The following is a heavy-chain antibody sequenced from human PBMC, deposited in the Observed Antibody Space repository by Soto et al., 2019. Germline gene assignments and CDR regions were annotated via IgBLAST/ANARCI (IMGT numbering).Heavy chain of an antibody. CDR2: TYYRSKWYN. J-gene: IGHJ4*02. CDR1: GDSVSSNDST. V-gene: IGHV6-1*01. D-gene: IGHD3-10*01. Sequence: SQTLSLTCAISGDSVSSNDSTRDWIRQSPSRGLEWLGRTYYRSKWYNDYAVSVKSRITINPDTSKNQFSLQLNSVTPEDTAVYYCARTLWFGELLQTNFDYWGQGTLVTVSS. CDR3: ARTLWFGELLQTNFDY.